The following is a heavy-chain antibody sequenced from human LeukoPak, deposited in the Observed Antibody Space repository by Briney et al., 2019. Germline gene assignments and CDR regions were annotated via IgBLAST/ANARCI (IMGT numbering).Heavy chain of an antibody. D-gene: IGHD3-22*01. CDR3: ARDQRYYYDSSGYSHAFDI. J-gene: IGHJ3*02. V-gene: IGHV3-30-3*01. CDR2: ISYDGSTK. Sequence: PGRSLRLSCAASGFTLSSYAMHWVRQAPGKGLEWVAVISYDGSTKYYADSVKGRFTISRDNSKNTLYLQMNSLRAEDTAVYYCARDQRYYYDSSGYSHAFDIWGQGTMVTVSS. CDR1: GFTLSSYA.